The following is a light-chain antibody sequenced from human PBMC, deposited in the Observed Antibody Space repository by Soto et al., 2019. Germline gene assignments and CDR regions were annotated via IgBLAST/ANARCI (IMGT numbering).Light chain of an antibody. Sequence: DIQMTQSPSTLSASVGDRVTSTCRASQSISSLLAWYQQKPGKAPKLLIYDASSLESGVPSRFRGRGSGTEFTLTISSMQPDDFANYYCQRYNTFSGRYGPGTKV. CDR2: DAS. V-gene: IGKV1-5*01. CDR1: QSISSL. CDR3: QRYNTFSGR. J-gene: IGKJ1*01.